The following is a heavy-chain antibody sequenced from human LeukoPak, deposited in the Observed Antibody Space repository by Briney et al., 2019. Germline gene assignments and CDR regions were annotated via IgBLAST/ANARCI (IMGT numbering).Heavy chain of an antibody. D-gene: IGHD6-13*01. CDR2: IYYRGNT. J-gene: IGHJ4*02. CDR1: GDSIYNYY. CDR3: ARGGDSSSWFNHDY. Sequence: SSETLSLTCTVSGDSIYNYYGRWVREPPGEGGGWVGYIYYRGNTNYNPALKSRLTIAVDKAQNQFSLKLTSVTAADTAVYFCARGGDSSSWFNHDYWGQGTLVTVSS. V-gene: IGHV4-59*01.